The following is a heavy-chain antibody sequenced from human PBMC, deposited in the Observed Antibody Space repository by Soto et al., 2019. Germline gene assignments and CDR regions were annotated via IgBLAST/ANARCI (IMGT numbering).Heavy chain of an antibody. Sequence: ASVKVSCKPSGYTFINYGITWVRQVPGQGLEWMGWISGYDGNTNYAPKLQGRVTMTRDTSTSTVYMELRSLRSDETAVYYCARDRGRSCSGGTCPFDYWGQGTLVTVSS. J-gene: IGHJ4*02. D-gene: IGHD2-15*01. CDR3: ARDRGRSCSGGTCPFDY. CDR1: GYTFINYG. CDR2: ISGYDGNT. V-gene: IGHV1-18*01.